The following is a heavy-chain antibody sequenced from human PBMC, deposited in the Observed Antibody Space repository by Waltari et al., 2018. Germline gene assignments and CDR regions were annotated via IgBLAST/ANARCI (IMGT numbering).Heavy chain of an antibody. CDR2: INNGGGSST. V-gene: IGHV3-74*01. J-gene: IGHJ4*02. CDR1: GSTVSNSY. Sequence: EVQLVESGGGLVQPGASLRPSCSASGSTVSNSYTHWVRQGPGKGLVWISRINNGGGSSTTYADSVKGRFTISKDNAKNTVYLQMNSLRAEDTAVYHCARGGQLALDYWGQGTLVTVSS. CDR3: ARGGQLALDY. D-gene: IGHD6-6*01.